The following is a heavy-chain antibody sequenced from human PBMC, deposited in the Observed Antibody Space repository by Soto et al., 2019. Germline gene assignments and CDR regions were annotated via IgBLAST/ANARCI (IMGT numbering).Heavy chain of an antibody. J-gene: IGHJ4*02. CDR2: ITSAGST. V-gene: IGHV3-23*01. Sequence: EVQLLESGGDLAQPGGSLRLICAASGFTFSNYAMTWVRQSPGKGLEWVSTITSAGSTFYGDTVKGRFTISRDNSKSTLYLQMNSLGADDTAVYYCAKTDKFHSQSSGWANRFDSWGQGTVVTVSS. D-gene: IGHD6-19*01. CDR1: GFTFSNYA. CDR3: AKTDKFHSQSSGWANRFDS.